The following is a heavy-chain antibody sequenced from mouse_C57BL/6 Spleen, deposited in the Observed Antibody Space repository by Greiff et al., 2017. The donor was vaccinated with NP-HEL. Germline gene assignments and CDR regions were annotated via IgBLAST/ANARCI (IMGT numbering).Heavy chain of an antibody. CDR1: GFSLTSYG. D-gene: IGHD2-1*01. J-gene: IGHJ4*01. CDR3: AKMGGDGNFVRAMDY. CDR2: IWRGGST. Sequence: VQLQQSGPGLVQPSQSLSITCTVSGFSLTSYGVHWVRQSPGKGLEWLGVIWRGGSTDYNAAFMSRLSITKDNSKSQVFFKMNSLQADDTAIYYCAKMGGDGNFVRAMDYWGQGTSVTVSS. V-gene: IGHV2-5*01.